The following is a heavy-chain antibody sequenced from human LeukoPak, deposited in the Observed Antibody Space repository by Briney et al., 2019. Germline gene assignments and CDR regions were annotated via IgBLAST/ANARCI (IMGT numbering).Heavy chain of an antibody. CDR1: GLTFSSYS. D-gene: IGHD2-2*02. V-gene: IGHV3-21*01. CDR2: ISSSSSYI. CDR3: ATDPRIPPED. J-gene: IGHJ4*02. Sequence: GGSLRLSCAASGLTFSSYSMNWVRQAPGKGLEWVSSISSSSSYIYYADSVKGRFTISRDNAKNSLYLQMNSLRAEDTAVYYCATDPRIPPEDWGKGTLVTVSS.